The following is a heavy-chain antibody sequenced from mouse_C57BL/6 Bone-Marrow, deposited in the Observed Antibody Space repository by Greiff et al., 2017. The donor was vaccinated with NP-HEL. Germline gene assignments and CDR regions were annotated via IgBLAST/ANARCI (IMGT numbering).Heavy chain of an antibody. CDR2: IYPRSGNT. D-gene: IGHD2-4*01. Sequence: QVQLQQSGAELARPGASVKLSCKASGYTFTSYGISWVKQRTGQGLEWIGEIYPRSGNTYYNEKFKGKATLTADKSSSTAYMELRSLTSEDSAVYFCARRGITTESYYAMDYWGQGTSVTVSS. CDR1: GYTFTSYG. V-gene: IGHV1-81*01. CDR3: ARRGITTESYYAMDY. J-gene: IGHJ4*01.